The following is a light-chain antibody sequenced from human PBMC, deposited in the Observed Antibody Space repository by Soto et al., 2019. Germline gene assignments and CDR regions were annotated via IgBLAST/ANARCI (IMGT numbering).Light chain of an antibody. Sequence: EIVLTQSPGTLSLSPGERATLSCRASQTISSSYLAWHQQKPGRAPRLLIYGSSSRATGIPDRFSGSGSGTDFTLTISRLEPEDVAVYYCQQYGSSSWTFGQGTKVDIK. CDR2: GSS. J-gene: IGKJ1*01. CDR3: QQYGSSSWT. CDR1: QTISSSY. V-gene: IGKV3-20*01.